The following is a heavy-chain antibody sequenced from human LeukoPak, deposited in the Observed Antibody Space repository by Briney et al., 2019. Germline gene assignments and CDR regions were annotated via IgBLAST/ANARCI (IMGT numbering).Heavy chain of an antibody. V-gene: IGHV3-74*01. CDR2: INSDGSST. CDR3: TRRGASTGAFDI. D-gene: IGHD1-26*01. CDR1: GFTFSNYW. J-gene: IGHJ3*02. Sequence: GGSLRLSCAASGFTFSNYWMHWVRQGPGKGLVWASRINSDGSSTSYADSVKGRFTISRDNAKNTLYLQMKSLRAEDTAVYYCTRRGASTGAFDIWGQGTMVTVSS.